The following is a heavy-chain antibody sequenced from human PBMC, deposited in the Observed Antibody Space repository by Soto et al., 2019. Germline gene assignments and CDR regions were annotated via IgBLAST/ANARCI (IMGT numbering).Heavy chain of an antibody. CDR1: GLNFSSYA. V-gene: IGHV3-23*01. D-gene: IGHD3-9*01. CDR3: AKVALRYFDWLPRYFDY. J-gene: IGHJ4*02. Sequence: GVSMRVSSTAAGLNFSSYAMSWVSKKTGKGLEWVSAISGSGGSTYYADSVKGRFTISRDNSKNTLYLQMNSLRAEDTAVYYCAKVALRYFDWLPRYFDYWGQGTLVTVSS. CDR2: ISGSGGST.